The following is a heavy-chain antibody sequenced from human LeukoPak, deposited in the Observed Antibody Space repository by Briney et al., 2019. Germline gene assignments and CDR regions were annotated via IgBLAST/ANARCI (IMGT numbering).Heavy chain of an antibody. CDR3: TRQVSDILTGFDYYYYGMDV. D-gene: IGHD3-9*01. CDR2: IRSKANSHAT. Sequence: GGSLRLSCAASGFTFSGSAMHWVRQASGKGLEWVGRIRSKANSHATAYAASVKGRFTISRDDSKNTAYLQMNSLKTEDTAVYYCTRQVSDILTGFDYYYYGMDVWGQGTTVTVSS. CDR1: GFTFSGSA. V-gene: IGHV3-73*01. J-gene: IGHJ6*02.